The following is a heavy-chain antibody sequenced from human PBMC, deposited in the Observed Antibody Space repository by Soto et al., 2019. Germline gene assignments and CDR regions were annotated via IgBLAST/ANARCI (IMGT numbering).Heavy chain of an antibody. Sequence: GSLRLSCAASGFPFGDHAMHWVRQTPGKGLEWVSAITGRGDSTYYADSVKGRFTISRDNSKSTLYLQMMSLRAEDTAVYYCAKDLYVQPPSGWFDPWGQGTVVTVSS. CDR1: GFPFGDHA. V-gene: IGHV3-23*01. J-gene: IGHJ5*02. CDR3: AKDLYVQPPSGWFDP. D-gene: IGHD1-26*01. CDR2: ITGRGDST.